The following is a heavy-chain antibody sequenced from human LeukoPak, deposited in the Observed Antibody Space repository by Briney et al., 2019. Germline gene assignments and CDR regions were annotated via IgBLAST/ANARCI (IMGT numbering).Heavy chain of an antibody. V-gene: IGHV3-30*03. CDR2: ISYDGSNK. D-gene: IGHD3-3*01. Sequence: GGSLRLSCAASGFNFSTYGIHWVRQAPGKGLEWVAVISYDGSNKQFADSVKGLFTICRDNYKTTVYMQMNRLRGEDTALYYCARDYFDGSGFSDFWGHGTLVTVSS. CDR3: ARDYFDGSGFSDF. CDR1: GFNFSTYG. J-gene: IGHJ4*01.